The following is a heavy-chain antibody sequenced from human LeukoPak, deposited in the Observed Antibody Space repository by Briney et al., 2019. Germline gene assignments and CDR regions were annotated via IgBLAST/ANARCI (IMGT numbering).Heavy chain of an antibody. CDR1: GGSISSGGYS. D-gene: IGHD3-3*01. Sequence: SETLSLTCAVSGGSISSGGYSWSWIRQPPGKGLEWIGYIYHSGSTYYNPSLKSRVTISVDRSKNQFSLKLSSVTPEDTAVYYCARDQPSLGDGYYYFDYWSQGTLVTVSS. CDR2: IYHSGST. V-gene: IGHV4-30-2*01. CDR3: ARDQPSLGDGYYYFDY. J-gene: IGHJ4*02.